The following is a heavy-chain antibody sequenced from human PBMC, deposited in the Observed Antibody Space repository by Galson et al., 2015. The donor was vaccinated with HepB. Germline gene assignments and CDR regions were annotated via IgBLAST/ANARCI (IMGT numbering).Heavy chain of an antibody. D-gene: IGHD2-2*01. Sequence: SVKVSCKASGYTFTSYGISWVRQAPGQGLEWMGWISAYNGNTNYAQKLQGRVTMTTDTSTSTAYMELRSLRSDDTAVYYCARDSVAPGRYCSSTSCQKRMDVWGQGTTVTVSS. CDR2: ISAYNGNT. J-gene: IGHJ6*02. CDR3: ARDSVAPGRYCSSTSCQKRMDV. CDR1: GYTFTSYG. V-gene: IGHV1-18*04.